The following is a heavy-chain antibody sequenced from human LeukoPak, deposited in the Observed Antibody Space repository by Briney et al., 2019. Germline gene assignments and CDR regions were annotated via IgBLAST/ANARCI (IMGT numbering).Heavy chain of an antibody. CDR3: ARVRCDRTRKTGYCSSTYDAFDI. V-gene: IGHV3-23*01. D-gene: IGHD2-2*01. CDR2: IGGSGGST. CDR1: GFTFSSYV. J-gene: IGHJ3*02. Sequence: QPGGSLRLSCAASGFTFSSYVMSWVRQAPGKGLEWVSSIGGSGGSTYYADSVKGRFTISRDNSKNTLYLQMNSLRAEDTAVYYCARVRCDRTRKTGYCSSTYDAFDIWGQGTMVTVSS.